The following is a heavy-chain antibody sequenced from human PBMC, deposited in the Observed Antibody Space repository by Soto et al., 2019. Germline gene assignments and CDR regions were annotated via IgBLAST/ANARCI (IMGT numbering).Heavy chain of an antibody. J-gene: IGHJ4*02. CDR3: ARDSPDYYGSGSYWIVDY. V-gene: IGHV4-31*03. CDR1: GSSISSGGYY. D-gene: IGHD3-10*01. CDR2: IYYSGST. Sequence: QVQLQESGPGLVKPSQTLSLTCTVSGSSISSGGYYWSWIRQHPGKGLEWIGYIYYSGSTYYNPSLKSRVTISVDTSKNQFSLKLSSVTAADTAVYYCARDSPDYYGSGSYWIVDYWGQGTLVTVSS.